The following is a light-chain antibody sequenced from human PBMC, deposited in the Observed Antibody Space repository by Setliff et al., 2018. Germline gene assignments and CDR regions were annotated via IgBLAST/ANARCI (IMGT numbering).Light chain of an antibody. CDR1: SSNIGAGYD. CDR3: QSYDSSLSGVV. CDR2: GNS. Sequence: QSVLTQPPSVSGAPGQRVTISCTGSSSNIGAGYDVHWYQQLPGTAPKLLIYGNSNRPSGVPDRFSGSKSGTSASLAITGLQAEDEADYYSQSYDSSLSGVVFGGGTKGTVL. J-gene: IGLJ2*01. V-gene: IGLV1-40*01.